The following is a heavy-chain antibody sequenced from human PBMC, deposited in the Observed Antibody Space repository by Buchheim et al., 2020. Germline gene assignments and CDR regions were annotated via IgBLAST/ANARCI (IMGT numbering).Heavy chain of an antibody. CDR2: ISAGGGGT. V-gene: IGHV3-23*02. CDR3: AILRLGQFPE. Sequence: EVQLVESGGGLVQPGGSLRLSCAASGFIFANYAMTWVRQAPGKGLEWVAAISAGGGGTYYGDSLKGRFTVSRVNSKDTLFLQVNSLRGDDTAVYYCAILRLGQFPEWGQGTL. J-gene: IGHJ4*02. CDR1: GFIFANYA. D-gene: IGHD3-16*01.